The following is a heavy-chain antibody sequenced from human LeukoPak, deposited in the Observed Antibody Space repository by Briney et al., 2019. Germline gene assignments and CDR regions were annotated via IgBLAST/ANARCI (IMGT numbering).Heavy chain of an antibody. CDR3: ARRNSSSWRRRDAFDT. D-gene: IGHD6-13*01. CDR1: GGSISSYY. J-gene: IGHJ3*02. V-gene: IGHV4-59*08. CDR2: IYYSGST. Sequence: SETLSLTCTVSGGSISSYYWSWIRQPPGKGLEWIGYIYYSGSTNYNPSLKSRVTISVDTSKNQFSLKLSSVTAADTAVYYCARRNSSSWRRRDAFDTWGQGTMVTVSS.